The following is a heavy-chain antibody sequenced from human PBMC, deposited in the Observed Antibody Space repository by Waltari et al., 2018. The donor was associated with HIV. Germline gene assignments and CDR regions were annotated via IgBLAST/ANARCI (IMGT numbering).Heavy chain of an antibody. J-gene: IGHJ5*02. Sequence: QVQLVQSGAEVKKPGSSVKVSCKASGGTFSSYAISWVRQAPGQGLEWMGRIIPILGIANYAQKFQGRVTITADKSTSTAYMELSSLRSEDTAVYYCATRTYNWNQRERTAPVFDPWGQGTLVTVSS. CDR3: ATRTYNWNQRERTAPVFDP. CDR2: IIPILGIA. V-gene: IGHV1-69*04. D-gene: IGHD1-20*01. CDR1: GGTFSSYA.